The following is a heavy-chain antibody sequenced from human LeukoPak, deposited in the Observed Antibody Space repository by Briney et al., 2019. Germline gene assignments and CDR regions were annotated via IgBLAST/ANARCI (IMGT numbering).Heavy chain of an antibody. V-gene: IGHV4-59*08. D-gene: IGHD1-26*01. J-gene: IGHJ4*02. CDR3: ARLAGGPFDY. CDR1: GGSISSYY. Sequence: SETLSLTCTVSGGSISSYYWSWIRQPPGKGLEWIGYIYYSGSTNYNPSLKSRVTISVDTSKNQLSLKLSSVTAADTAVYYCARLAGGPFDYWGQGTLVTVSS. CDR2: IYYSGST.